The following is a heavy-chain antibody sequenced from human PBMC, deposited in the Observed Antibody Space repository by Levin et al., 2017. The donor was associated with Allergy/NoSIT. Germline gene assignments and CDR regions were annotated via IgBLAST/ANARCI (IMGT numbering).Heavy chain of an antibody. CDR3: AHRGPHIAPADEYFQH. J-gene: IGHJ1*01. CDR2: IYWDDDK. D-gene: IGHD6-13*01. V-gene: IGHV2-5*02. CDR1: GFSLSSSGVG. Sequence: VSGPTLVKPTQTLTLTCTFSGFSLSSSGVGVGWIRQPPGKALEWLALIYWDDDKRYSPSLKSRLTITKDTSKNQVVLTMTNMDPVDTATYYCAHRGPHIAPADEYFQHWGQGTLVTVSS.